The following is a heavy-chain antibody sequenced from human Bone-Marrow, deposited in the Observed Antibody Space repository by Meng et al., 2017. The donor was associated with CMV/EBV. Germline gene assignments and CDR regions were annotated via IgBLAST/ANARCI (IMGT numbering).Heavy chain of an antibody. CDR3: AREGSGYGGWFDP. V-gene: IGHV1-8*01. D-gene: IGHD5-12*01. Sequence: ASVKVSCKASGYTFTSYDINWVRQATGQGLEWMGWMNPNSGNTGYAQKFQGRVTMTRDTSISTAYMELSRLRSDDTAVYYCAREGSGYGGWFDPWGQGTLVTVSS. J-gene: IGHJ5*02. CDR1: GYTFTSYD. CDR2: MNPNSGNT.